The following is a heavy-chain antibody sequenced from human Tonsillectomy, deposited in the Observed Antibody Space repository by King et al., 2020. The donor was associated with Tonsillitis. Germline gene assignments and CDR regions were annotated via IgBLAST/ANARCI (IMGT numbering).Heavy chain of an antibody. CDR2: IISGSTSI. D-gene: IGHD3-16*01. J-gene: IGHJ3*02. CDR3: ARGATGGRGAFDI. V-gene: IGHV3-48*01. CDR1: GFSFSTYS. Sequence: VQLVESGGGLVQSGGSLRLSCAASGFSFSTYSMNWVPQSPGEGLEWLSYIISGSTSISYADSVKGRVPISRDNANNSLYLQMNSLIAEDTAVDYGARGATGGRGAFDIWGQGTMVTVSS.